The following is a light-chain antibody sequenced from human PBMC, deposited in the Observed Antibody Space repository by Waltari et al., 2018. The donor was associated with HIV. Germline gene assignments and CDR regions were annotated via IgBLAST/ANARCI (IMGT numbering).Light chain of an antibody. Sequence: QSALTQPPSASGSPGQSVTISCTGTSRDVGGYNYVYWYQHHPGKAPKLMIYEVSKRPSGVPDRFSGSKSGNMASLIVSGLQAEDEADYYCSSYVGSNKWVFGGGTKLTVL. CDR2: EVS. CDR3: SSYVGSNKWV. CDR1: SRDVGGYNY. V-gene: IGLV2-8*01. J-gene: IGLJ3*02.